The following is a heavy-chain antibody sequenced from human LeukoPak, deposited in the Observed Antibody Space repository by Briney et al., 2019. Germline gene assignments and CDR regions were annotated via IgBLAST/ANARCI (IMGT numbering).Heavy chain of an antibody. CDR1: GFSISSGYY. CDR2: IYHSGST. V-gene: IGHV4-38-2*02. CDR3: ARDLKRTFDY. Sequence: SETLSLTGTVSGFSISSGYYWGWIRQPPGKGLEWIGYIYHSGSTYYNPSLKSRVTISVDRSKNQFSLKLSSVTAADTAVYYCARDLKRTFDYWGQGTLVTVSS. J-gene: IGHJ4*02.